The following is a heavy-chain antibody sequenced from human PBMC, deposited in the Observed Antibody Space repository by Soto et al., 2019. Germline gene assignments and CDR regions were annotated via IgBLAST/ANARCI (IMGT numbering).Heavy chain of an antibody. Sequence: SETLSLTCAVSGGSISSGGYSWSWIRQPPGKGLEWIGYIYHSGSTCYNPSLKSRVTISVDRSKNQFSLKLSSVTAADTAVYYCAREERYYDSSGYYYYFDYWGQGTLVTVSS. D-gene: IGHD3-22*01. CDR3: AREERYYDSSGYYYYFDY. V-gene: IGHV4-30-2*01. J-gene: IGHJ4*02. CDR2: IYHSGST. CDR1: GGSISSGGYS.